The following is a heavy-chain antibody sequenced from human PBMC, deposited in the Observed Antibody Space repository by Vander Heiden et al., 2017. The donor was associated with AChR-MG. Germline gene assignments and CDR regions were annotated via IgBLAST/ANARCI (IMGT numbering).Heavy chain of an antibody. D-gene: IGHD6-19*01. V-gene: IGHV3-23*01. J-gene: IGHJ4*02. CDR2: MSGSGGST. CDR1: GFTFSNYA. Sequence: EVQLLESGGGLVQPGGSRRLSCAASGFTFSNYAMRWVRQTPEKGLEWVSAMSGSGGSTYYADSVKGRFTISRDNSKNTLYLQMNTLRGEDTAVYYCAKEEQWLAYFDYWGQGTLVTVSS. CDR3: AKEEQWLAYFDY.